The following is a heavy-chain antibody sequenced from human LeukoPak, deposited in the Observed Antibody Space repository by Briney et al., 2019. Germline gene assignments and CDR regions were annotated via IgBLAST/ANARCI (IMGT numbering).Heavy chain of an antibody. V-gene: IGHV3-74*01. CDR3: ASKFPFDY. CDR1: GFTFSSYW. Sequence: PGGSLRLSCAASGFTFSSYWMHWVRQAPGKGLVWASRVKSDGSSTNYADSVKGRFTVSRDNAKNTLILQMNSLRAEDTAVYYCASKFPFDYWGQGTLVTVSS. J-gene: IGHJ4*02. CDR2: VKSDGSST.